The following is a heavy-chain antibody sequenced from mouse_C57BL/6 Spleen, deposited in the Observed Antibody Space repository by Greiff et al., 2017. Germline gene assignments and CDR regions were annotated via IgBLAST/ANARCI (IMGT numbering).Heavy chain of an antibody. CDR3: TTDYGSSYWYFDV. CDR2: IDPEDGDT. Sequence: VQLQESGAELVRPGASVKLSCTASGFNIKDYYMHWVKQRPEQGLEWIGRIDPEDGDTEYDPKFQGKATMTADTSSNTAYLELSSLTSEDTAVYYCTTDYGSSYWYFDVWGTGTTVTVSS. J-gene: IGHJ1*03. D-gene: IGHD1-1*01. CDR1: GFNIKDYY. V-gene: IGHV14-1*01.